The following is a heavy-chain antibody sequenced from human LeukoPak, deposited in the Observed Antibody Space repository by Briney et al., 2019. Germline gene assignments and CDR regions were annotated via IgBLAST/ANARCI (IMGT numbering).Heavy chain of an antibody. V-gene: IGHV3-48*04. CDR1: GFTFSSYS. CDR3: AREVGYGDYDYYYYMDV. D-gene: IGHD4-17*01. J-gene: IGHJ6*03. CDR2: ISSSSSTI. Sequence: GGSLRLSCAASGFTFSSYSMNWVRQAPGKGLEWVSYISSSSSTIYYADSVKGRFTISRDNAKNSLYLQMNSLRAEDTAVYYCAREVGYGDYDYYYYMDVWGKGTTVTVSS.